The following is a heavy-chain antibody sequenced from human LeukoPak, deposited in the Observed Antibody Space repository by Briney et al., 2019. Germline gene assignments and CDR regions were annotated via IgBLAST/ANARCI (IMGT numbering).Heavy chain of an antibody. J-gene: IGHJ5*02. Sequence: SETLSLTCAVYGGSFSGYYWSWIAQPPGKALEWIGEINHSGSTNYNPSLKSRVTISVDTSKNQFSLKLSSVTAADTAVYYCARGPGYCSSTSCYDFFLGWFDPWGQGTLVTVSS. CDR2: INHSGST. CDR1: GGSFSGYY. CDR3: ARGPGYCSSTSCYDFFLGWFDP. V-gene: IGHV4-34*01. D-gene: IGHD2-2*01.